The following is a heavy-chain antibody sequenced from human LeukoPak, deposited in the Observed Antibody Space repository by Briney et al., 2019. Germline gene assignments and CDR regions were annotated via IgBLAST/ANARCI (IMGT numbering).Heavy chain of an antibody. CDR3: AELGITMIGGV. CDR2: ISGSSIYI. D-gene: IGHD3-10*02. V-gene: IGHV3-21*01. CDR1: GFTFSSYA. J-gene: IGHJ6*04. Sequence: GGSLRLSCAASGFTFSSYAMSWVRQAPGKGLEWVSSISGSSIYINYADSVKGRFTISRDNAKNSLYLQMNSLRAEDTAVYYCAELGITMIGGVWGKGTTVTISS.